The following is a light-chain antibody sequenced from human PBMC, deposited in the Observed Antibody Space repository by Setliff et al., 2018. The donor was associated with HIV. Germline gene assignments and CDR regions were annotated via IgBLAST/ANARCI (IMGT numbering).Light chain of an antibody. CDR2: EVN. Sequence: QSVLTQPASVSGSPGQSITISCTGTSNDIGAHDYVSWFQHHPGKAPKLMIYEVNKRPSGVSNRFSGSKSANTASLTISGLQAEDEADYYCSSYVGTTGDVFGTGTKVT. J-gene: IGLJ1*01. CDR1: SNDIGAHDY. V-gene: IGLV2-14*01. CDR3: SSYVGTTGDV.